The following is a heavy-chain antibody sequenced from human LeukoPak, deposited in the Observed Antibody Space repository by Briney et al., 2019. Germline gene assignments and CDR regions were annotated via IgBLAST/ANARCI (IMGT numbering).Heavy chain of an antibody. CDR3: AGALLLLGAFDI. V-gene: IGHV3-30-3*01. CDR2: ISYDGSNK. J-gene: IGHJ3*02. CDR1: GFTFSSYA. D-gene: IGHD3-10*01. Sequence: GRSLRLSCAASGFTFSSYAMHWVRQAPGKGLERVAVISYDGSNKYYADSVKGRFTISRDNSKNTLYLQMNSLRAEDTAVYYCAGALLLLGAFDIWGQGTMVTVSS.